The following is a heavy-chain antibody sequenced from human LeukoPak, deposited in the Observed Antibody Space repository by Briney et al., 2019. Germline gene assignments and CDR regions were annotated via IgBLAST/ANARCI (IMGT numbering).Heavy chain of an antibody. CDR2: IFYTGSA. D-gene: IGHD3-10*01. V-gene: IGHV4-39*01. CDR3: ASLFYFGSGSFPTY. Sequence: SETLSLTCTVSGGSMNSRSYYWGWIRQPPGKGLEFIGSIFYTGSAYYNPSLKSRVSISVDPSTSHFSLTLISVTAADTALYYCASLFYFGSGSFPTYWGLGTLVTVSS. J-gene: IGHJ4*02. CDR1: GGSMNSRSYY.